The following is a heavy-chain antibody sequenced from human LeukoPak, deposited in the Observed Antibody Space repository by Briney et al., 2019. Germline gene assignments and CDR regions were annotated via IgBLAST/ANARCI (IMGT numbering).Heavy chain of an antibody. CDR3: ARDLSPYYCSGSWDY. J-gene: IGHJ4*02. V-gene: IGHV1-2*02. CDR1: GYTFTGYY. D-gene: IGHD3-10*01. CDR2: INPNSGGT. Sequence: ASVKVSCKASGYTFTGYYMHWVRQAPGQGLEWMGWINPNSGGTNYAQKFQGRVTMTRDTSISTAYMELSRLRSDDTAVYYCARDLSPYYCSGSWDYWGQGTLVTVSS.